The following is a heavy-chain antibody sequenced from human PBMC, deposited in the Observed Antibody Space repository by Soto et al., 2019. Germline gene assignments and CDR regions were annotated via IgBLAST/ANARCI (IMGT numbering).Heavy chain of an antibody. CDR2: IHGNGGGT. D-gene: IGHD6-19*01. CDR1: GFKFRNYA. CDR3: AEDAVAVNGVGDWFDP. Sequence: EVQLLESGGGLVQPGGSLRLSCAASGFKFRNYAMSWVRQPPGKGVEWVSSIHGNGGGTYYADSVKGRFTVARDATKETLYRQLISLRVDDTAVYYCAEDAVAVNGVGDWFDPWGQGTLVTVSS. V-gene: IGHV3-23*01. J-gene: IGHJ5*02.